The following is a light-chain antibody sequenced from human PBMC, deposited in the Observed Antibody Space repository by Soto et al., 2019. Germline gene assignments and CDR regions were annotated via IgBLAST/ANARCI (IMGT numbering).Light chain of an antibody. V-gene: IGLV2-14*01. J-gene: IGLJ1*01. CDR1: SSDIGGSYY. CDR3: SSFSATAILV. CDR2: ESS. Sequence: QSALTQPASVSGSPGQSITLSCTGTSSDIGGSYYVSWYQHHPTKAPKLVIYESSNRPSGVSNRFSGSKSGYTAFLTISGLQPEDEADYYCSSFSATAILVFGTGTKVT.